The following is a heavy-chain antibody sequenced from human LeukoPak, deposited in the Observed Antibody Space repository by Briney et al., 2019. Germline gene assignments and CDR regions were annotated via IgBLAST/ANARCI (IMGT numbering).Heavy chain of an antibody. Sequence: ASVKVSCKASGYTFTGYYMHWVRQAPGQGLEWMGRINPNSGGTNYAQKFQGRVTMTRDTSISRAYMELSRLRSDDTAVYYCARLSSGRYGNSPWGQGTLVTVSS. CDR3: ARLSSGRYGNSP. CDR1: GYTFTGYY. D-gene: IGHD6-19*01. J-gene: IGHJ5*02. V-gene: IGHV1-2*06. CDR2: INPNSGGT.